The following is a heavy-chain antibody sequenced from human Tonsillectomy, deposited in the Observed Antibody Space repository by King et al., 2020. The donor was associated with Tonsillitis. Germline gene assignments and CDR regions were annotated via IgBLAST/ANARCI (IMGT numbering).Heavy chain of an antibody. CDR2: ISGSGDGT. V-gene: IGHV3-23*04. CDR3: ATDAFDI. CDR1: GLIFRSYA. Sequence: VQLVESGGGLVQPGGSLRLSCAASGLIFRSYAMSWVRQAPWKGLEWVSAISGSGDGTYYADSVKGRLTISRDNSKNTLYLQINSLRAEDTAVYYCATDAFDIWGQGAMVTVSS. J-gene: IGHJ3*02.